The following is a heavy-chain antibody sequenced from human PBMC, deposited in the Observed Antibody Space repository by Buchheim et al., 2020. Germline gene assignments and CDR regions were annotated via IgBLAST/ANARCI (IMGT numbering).Heavy chain of an antibody. J-gene: IGHJ4*02. V-gene: IGHV1-69*04. CDR3: ASLTKYYYDSSGLDY. CDR1: GGTFSSYA. Sequence: QVQLVQSGAEVKKPGSSVKVSCKASGGTFSSYAISWVRQAPGQGLEWTGRIIPILGIANYAQKFQGRVTITADKSTSTAYLELSSLRSEDTAVYYCASLTKYYYDSSGLDYWGQGTL. D-gene: IGHD3-22*01. CDR2: IIPILGIA.